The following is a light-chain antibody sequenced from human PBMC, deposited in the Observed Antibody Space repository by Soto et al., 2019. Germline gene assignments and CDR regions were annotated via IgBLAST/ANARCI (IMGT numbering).Light chain of an antibody. CDR3: QQYHNWPPALT. CDR2: GTS. V-gene: IGKV3-15*01. J-gene: IGKJ4*01. Sequence: EIVMTQSPATLSVSPGERATLSCRASQNINNNLAWYQQKPAQPPSLLIYGTSTRATGIPARFSGSGSGTDFTLTISSLQSEDFAVYYCQQYHNWPPALTFGGGTKVQIK. CDR1: QNINNN.